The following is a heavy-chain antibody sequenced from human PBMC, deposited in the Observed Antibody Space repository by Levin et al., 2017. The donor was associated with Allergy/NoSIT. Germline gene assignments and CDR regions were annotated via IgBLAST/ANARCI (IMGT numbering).Heavy chain of an antibody. V-gene: IGHV3-74*01. CDR2: INSDGSST. CDR3: ARARREYGSGSYSTFDY. CDR1: GFTFSSYW. D-gene: IGHD3-10*01. Sequence: GGSLRLSCAASGFTFSSYWMHWVRQAPGKGLVWVSRINSDGSSTSYADSVKGRFTISRDNAKNTLYLQMNSLRAEDTAVYYCARARREYGSGSYSTFDYWGQGTLVTVSS. J-gene: IGHJ4*02.